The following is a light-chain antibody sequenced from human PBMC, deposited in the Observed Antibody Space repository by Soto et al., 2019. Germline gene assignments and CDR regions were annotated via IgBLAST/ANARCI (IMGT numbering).Light chain of an antibody. CDR1: SSNIGAGYD. Sequence: QSVLTQPPSVSGAPGQRVTISCTGSSSNIGAGYDVNWYQQLPGTAPKLLIYGNSNRPSGVPDRFSGSKSGTSASLAITGLQAEDEAEYYCQSYDSSLSGFWVFGGGTKLTVL. CDR3: QSYDSSLSGFWV. J-gene: IGLJ3*02. V-gene: IGLV1-40*01. CDR2: GNS.